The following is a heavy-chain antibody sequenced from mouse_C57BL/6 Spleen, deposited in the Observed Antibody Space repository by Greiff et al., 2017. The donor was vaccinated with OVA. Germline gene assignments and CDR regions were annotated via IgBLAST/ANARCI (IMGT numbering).Heavy chain of an antibody. Sequence: EVQLQESGPGLVKPSQSLSLTCSVTGYSITSGYYWNWIRQFPGNKLEWMGYISYDGSNNYNPSLKNRISITRDTSKNQFVLKLNSVTTEDTATYYCARASLNWDLDVWGTGTTVTVSS. V-gene: IGHV3-6*01. J-gene: IGHJ1*03. CDR2: ISYDGSN. CDR1: GYSITSGYY. CDR3: ARASLNWDLDV.